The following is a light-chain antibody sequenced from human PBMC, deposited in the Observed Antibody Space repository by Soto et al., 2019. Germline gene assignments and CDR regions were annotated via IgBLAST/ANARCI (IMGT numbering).Light chain of an antibody. J-gene: IGKJ1*01. CDR2: AAS. CDR1: QGISND. Sequence: DIQMTQSPSSLSASVGDRVTITCRASQGISNDLGWYQQKPGKAPKRLIYAASSLQSGVPSRFSGSGSGTEVTLTISSLQPEDFATYHSLQHNSYPRTFAQGPKVQIK. V-gene: IGKV1-17*01. CDR3: LQHNSYPRT.